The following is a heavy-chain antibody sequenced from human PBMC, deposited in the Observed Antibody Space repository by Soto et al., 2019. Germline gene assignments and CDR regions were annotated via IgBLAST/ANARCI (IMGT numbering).Heavy chain of an antibody. D-gene: IGHD2-21*02. J-gene: IGHJ4*01. CDR1: GGSIKNTNYH. V-gene: IGHV4-39*01. CDR3: FAVLAATLDY. CDR2: LYYRGAT. Sequence: SETLSRTCSVSGGSIKNTNYHWGWIRQPPGKGLEWIGTLYYRGATDYNPSLKMRVTISVDTSKNQLSLNLSSLTATDTAVYYRFAVLAATLDYWGQGTLVTV.